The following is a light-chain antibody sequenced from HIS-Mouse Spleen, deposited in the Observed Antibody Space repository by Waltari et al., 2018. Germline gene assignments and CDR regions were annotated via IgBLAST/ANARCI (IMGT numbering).Light chain of an antibody. Sequence: QSALTQPASVSGSPGPSITISCTGTSSDVGGYPYLPCYQQHPGKAPKLMIYDVSNRPSGVSNRFSGSKSGNTASLTISGLQAEDEADYYCSSYTSSSTLVFGTGTKVTVL. CDR2: DVS. V-gene: IGLV2-14*03. CDR3: SSYTSSSTLV. CDR1: SSDVGGYPY. J-gene: IGLJ1*01.